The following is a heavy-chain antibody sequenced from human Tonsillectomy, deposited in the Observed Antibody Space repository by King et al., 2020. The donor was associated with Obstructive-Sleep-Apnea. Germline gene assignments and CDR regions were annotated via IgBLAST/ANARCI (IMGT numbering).Heavy chain of an antibody. CDR1: GFTFSGYA. J-gene: IGHJ4*02. Sequence: VQLVESGGGLVQPGGSLRLSCAASGFTFSGYAMSWVRQAPGKGLEWVSSISGSGRSTNYADSVKGRFTISRDTSKNTLYLQINSLRAEDTAVYYCAKVVNNVEWLTYFDYWSEGTLVTAPS. CDR3: AKVVNNVEWLTYFDY. D-gene: IGHD5-12*01. V-gene: IGHV3-23*04. CDR2: ISGSGRST.